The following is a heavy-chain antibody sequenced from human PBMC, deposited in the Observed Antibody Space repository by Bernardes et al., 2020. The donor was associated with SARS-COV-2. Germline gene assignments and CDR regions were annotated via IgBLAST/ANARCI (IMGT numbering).Heavy chain of an antibody. D-gene: IGHD3-10*01. V-gene: IGHV3-30*04. CDR2: ISYDGSNK. CDR1: GFTFSNSA. Sequence: SLVRSCTASGFTFSNSALHWVRQAPGQGLEWISIISYDGSNKFYAASVKGRFTISRDNSKNTLYLQMNSLRAEDTAVYFCARDTFIVTVSTSIGGFDPWGQGTLVTVSS. J-gene: IGHJ5*02. CDR3: ARDTFIVTVSTSIGGFDP.